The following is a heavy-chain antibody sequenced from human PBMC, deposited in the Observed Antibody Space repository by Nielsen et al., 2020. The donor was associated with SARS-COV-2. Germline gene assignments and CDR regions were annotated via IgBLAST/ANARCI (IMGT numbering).Heavy chain of an antibody. Sequence: SETLSLTCTVSGGSISSSSYYWGWIRQPPGKGLEWIGSIYYSGSTYYNPSLKSRVTISVDTSKNQFSLKLSSVTAADTAVYYCARGAYYYGSGSYLNNWFDPWGQGTLATVSS. CDR1: GGSISSSSYY. CDR2: IYYSGST. CDR3: ARGAYYYGSGSYLNNWFDP. J-gene: IGHJ5*02. V-gene: IGHV4-39*01. D-gene: IGHD3-10*01.